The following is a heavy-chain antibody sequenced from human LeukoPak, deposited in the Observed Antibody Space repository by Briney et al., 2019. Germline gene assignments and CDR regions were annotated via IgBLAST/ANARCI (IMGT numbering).Heavy chain of an antibody. CDR2: IYYSGST. D-gene: IGHD6-19*01. Sequence: PSETLSLTCTVSSGSISSYYWSWIRQPPGKGLEWIGYIYYSGSTNYNPSLKSRVTISVDTSKNQFSLKLSSVTAADTAVYYCARGGQWLIPTDYWGQGTLVTVTS. CDR3: ARGGQWLIPTDY. V-gene: IGHV4-59*01. CDR1: SGSISSYY. J-gene: IGHJ4*02.